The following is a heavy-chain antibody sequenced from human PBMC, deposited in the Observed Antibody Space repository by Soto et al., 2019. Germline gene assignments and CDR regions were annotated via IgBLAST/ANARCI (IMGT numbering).Heavy chain of an antibody. Sequence: SETLSLTCTVSGGSISSGDSYWTWIRQHPGTGLEWIGYIYYSGSAYYNPSLKSRVTKSVDTSRSQFSLKLSFVTAADTAVFYCARTFYYGSGTSDYWGQGTLVTVSS. CDR3: ARTFYYGSGTSDY. D-gene: IGHD3-10*01. V-gene: IGHV4-31*03. J-gene: IGHJ4*02. CDR2: IYYSGSA. CDR1: GGSISSGDSY.